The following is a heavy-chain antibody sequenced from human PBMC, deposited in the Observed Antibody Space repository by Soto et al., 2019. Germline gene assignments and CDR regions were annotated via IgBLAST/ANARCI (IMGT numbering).Heavy chain of an antibody. CDR1: GYSFTPYG. Sequence: PXESLKISCKGSGYSFTPYGISWVRQMPGKGLEWMGRIDPSDSYTNYSPSFQGHVTISVDKSISTAYLQWSSLKASDTAIYYCARRRVATIYGLDVWGRGTTVTVSS. CDR2: IDPSDSYT. V-gene: IGHV5-10-1*01. J-gene: IGHJ6*02. D-gene: IGHD5-12*01. CDR3: ARRRVATIYGLDV.